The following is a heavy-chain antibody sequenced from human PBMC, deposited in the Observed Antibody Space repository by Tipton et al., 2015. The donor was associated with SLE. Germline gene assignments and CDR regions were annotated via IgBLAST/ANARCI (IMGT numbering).Heavy chain of an antibody. J-gene: IGHJ3*02. CDR2: ISSSSSYI. CDR3: ARGPRGGASTGDAFDI. V-gene: IGHV3-21*01. Sequence: SLRLSCAASGFTFSSYSMNWVRQAPGKGLEWVSSISSSSSYIYYADSVKGRFTISRDNAKNSLSLQMNSLRAEDTAVYYCARGPRGGASTGDAFDIWGQGTMVTVSS. CDR1: GFTFSSYS. D-gene: IGHD1-26*01.